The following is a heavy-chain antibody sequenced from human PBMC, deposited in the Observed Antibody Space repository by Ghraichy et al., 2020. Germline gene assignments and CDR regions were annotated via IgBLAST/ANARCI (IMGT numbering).Heavy chain of an antibody. CDR2: IWYDGSNK. J-gene: IGHJ6*02. CDR3: ARLPPLNYYGMDV. V-gene: IGHV3-33*01. Sequence: GGSLRLSCAASGFIFRNYGMHWVRQVPGKGLEWVAMIWYDGSNKYHGDSVKGRFTISRDNSKNTLYLEMNNLRPDDTAVYYCARLPPLNYYGMDVWGQGTTVIVSS. CDR1: GFIFRNYG.